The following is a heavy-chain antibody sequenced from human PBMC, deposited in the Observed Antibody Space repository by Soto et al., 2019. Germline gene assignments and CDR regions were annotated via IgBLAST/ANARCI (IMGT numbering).Heavy chain of an antibody. J-gene: IGHJ5*01. V-gene: IGHV1-69*01. Sequence: QVQLVQSGAEVKKPGSSVKVSCKASGDTFSSYAISWVRQAPGHGLEWMGGIIPLYGTANYAQKFQDKVTITADESTSTAYMEVSSLSSDDTAVYYCARDLGGCSADSGGYNWFGSWGQGTLVIVSS. D-gene: IGHD2-15*01. CDR3: ARDLGGCSADSGGYNWFGS. CDR2: IIPLYGTA. CDR1: GDTFSSYA.